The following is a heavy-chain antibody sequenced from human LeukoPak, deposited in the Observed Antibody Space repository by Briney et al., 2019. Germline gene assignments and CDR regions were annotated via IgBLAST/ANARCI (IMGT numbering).Heavy chain of an antibody. CDR1: GFTFSSYE. V-gene: IGHV4-59*01. J-gene: IGHJ5*02. CDR2: IYYSGST. D-gene: IGHD4-23*01. CDR3: ASSLDYGGNSGGHWFDP. Sequence: GSLRLSCAASGFTFSSYEMNWVRQAPGKGLEWIGYIYYSGSTNYNPSLKSRVTISVDTSKNQFSLKLSSVTAADTAVYYCASSLDYGGNSGGHWFDPWGQGTLVTVSS.